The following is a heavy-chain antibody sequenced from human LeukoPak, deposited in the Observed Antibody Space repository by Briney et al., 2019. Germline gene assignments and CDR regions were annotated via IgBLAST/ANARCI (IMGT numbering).Heavy chain of an antibody. CDR2: IYYSGST. CDR1: GGSISSYY. CDR3: ARVGGSSLHYDA. Sequence: SETLSLTCTVSGGSISSYYWSWIRQPPGKGLEWIGYIYYSGSTNHNPSLKSRVTISVDTSKNQFSLKLGSVTAADTAVYYCARVGGSSLHYDAWGQGTLVTVSS. V-gene: IGHV4-59*01. D-gene: IGHD3-16*02. J-gene: IGHJ5*02.